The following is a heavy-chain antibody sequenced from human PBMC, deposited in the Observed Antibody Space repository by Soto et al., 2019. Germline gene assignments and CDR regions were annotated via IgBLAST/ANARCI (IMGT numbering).Heavy chain of an antibody. CDR2: INHTGVT. CDR1: GGSGNGYY. CDR3: ATRIAVFGMLIPPFDP. V-gene: IGHV4-34*02. D-gene: IGHD3-3*01. Sequence: QVHLQQWGAGLLKPSETLSLTCAVYGGSGNGYYWNWIRKPPGKGLEWIEEINHTGVTHYKPSFKSRFPMSVDTSKNQFTLRLSSVTAADTAIYYCATRIAVFGMLIPPFDPWGQGTQVTVSS. J-gene: IGHJ5*02.